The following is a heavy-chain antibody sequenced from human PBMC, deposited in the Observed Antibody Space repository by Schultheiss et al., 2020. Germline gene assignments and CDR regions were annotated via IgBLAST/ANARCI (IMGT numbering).Heavy chain of an antibody. CDR3: ARDLVLRFLPPRSRPI. Sequence: GESLKISCAASGFTFSSYAMHWVRQAPGKGLEWVAVISYDGSNKYYADSVKGRFTISRDNSKNTLYLQMNSLRAEDTAVYYCARDLVLRFLPPRSRPIWGQGTLVTVSS. CDR2: ISYDGSNK. D-gene: IGHD3-3*01. CDR1: GFTFSSYA. J-gene: IGHJ4*02. V-gene: IGHV3-30-3*01.